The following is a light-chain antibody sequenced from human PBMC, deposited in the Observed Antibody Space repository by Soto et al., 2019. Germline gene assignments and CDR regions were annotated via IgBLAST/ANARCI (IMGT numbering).Light chain of an antibody. CDR1: QSVSSSY. V-gene: IGKV3-20*01. CDR2: GAS. J-gene: IGKJ1*01. CDR3: QQYGSSPPWT. Sequence: EIVLTQSPGTLSLSPGERATLSCRASQSVSSSYLAWYQRRPGQAPRLLIYGASSRATGIPHRFSGSGSGTDFTLTISRLEPEDCAVYYCQQYGSSPPWTFGQGTKVEIK.